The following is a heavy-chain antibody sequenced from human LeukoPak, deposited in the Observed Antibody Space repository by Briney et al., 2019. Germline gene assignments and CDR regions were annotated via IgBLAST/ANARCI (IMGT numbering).Heavy chain of an antibody. J-gene: IGHJ4*02. V-gene: IGHV3-21*01. CDR1: EFTFSTYS. CDR3: ARDGEYGDYLPYYFDY. Sequence: GGSLRLSCAASEFTFSTYSMNWVRQAPGKGLEWVSSISSSSSYIYYADSVKGRFTISRDNAKNSLYLQMNSLRAEDTAVYCCARDGEYGDYLPYYFDYWGQGTLVTVSS. D-gene: IGHD4-17*01. CDR2: ISSSSSYI.